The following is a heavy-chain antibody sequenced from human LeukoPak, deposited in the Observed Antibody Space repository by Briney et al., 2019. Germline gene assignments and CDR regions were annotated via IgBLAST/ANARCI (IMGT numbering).Heavy chain of an antibody. Sequence: ASVKVSCKASGGTFSSYAISWVRQAPGQGLEWMGRIIPILGIANYAQKFQGRVTITADKSTSTAYMELSSLRSEDTAVYYCARDLGDNWNDYYYYGMDVWGQGTTVTVSS. CDR3: ARDLGDNWNDYYYYGMDV. J-gene: IGHJ6*02. CDR1: GGTFSSYA. D-gene: IGHD1-1*01. V-gene: IGHV1-69*04. CDR2: IIPILGIA.